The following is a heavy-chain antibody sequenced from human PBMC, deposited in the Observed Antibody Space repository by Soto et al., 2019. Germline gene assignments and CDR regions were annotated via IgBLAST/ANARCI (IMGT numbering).Heavy chain of an antibody. CDR1: GFTFSSDA. V-gene: IGHV3-30*18. CDR3: AKDQGVGGTLGLFDY. J-gene: IGHJ4*02. D-gene: IGHD1-26*01. CDR2: ISNDGTRN. Sequence: QVQLVESGGGAVQPGGSLRLSCVASGFTFSSDAMHWVRQAPGKGLESVAVISNDGTRNHHTDSVKGRFTISRDNPKNTLYLQMNSLTTEDTAVYYCAKDQGVGGTLGLFDYWGQGTLVTVSS.